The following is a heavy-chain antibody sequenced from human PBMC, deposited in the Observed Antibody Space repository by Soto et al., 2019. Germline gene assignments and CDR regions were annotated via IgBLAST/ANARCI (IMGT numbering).Heavy chain of an antibody. J-gene: IGHJ4*02. CDR3: ARSEATVLDY. CDR1: GGSMSSSNW. D-gene: IGHD4-17*01. V-gene: IGHV4-4*02. Sequence: QVQLQESGPGLVKPSGTLSLTCTVPGGSMSSSNWWNWVRQSPGKGLEWIGKAHHSGRTNYNPSLKCRVSISVDKSKIQCCLTLSSVTAADTAVYYSARSEATVLDYWGQGTLVTVSS. CDR2: AHHSGRT.